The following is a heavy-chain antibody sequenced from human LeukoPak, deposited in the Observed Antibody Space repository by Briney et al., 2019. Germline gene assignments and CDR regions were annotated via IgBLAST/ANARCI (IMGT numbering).Heavy chain of an antibody. Sequence: SVKVSCKASGGTFSSYAISWVRQAPGQGLEWMRGIIPIFGTANYAQKFQGRVTITADKSTSTAYMELSSLRSEDTAVYCCASGPVRGVIMHDLYDYWGQGTLVTVSS. D-gene: IGHD3-10*01. CDR3: ASGPVRGVIMHDLYDY. V-gene: IGHV1-69*06. J-gene: IGHJ4*02. CDR1: GGTFSSYA. CDR2: IIPIFGTA.